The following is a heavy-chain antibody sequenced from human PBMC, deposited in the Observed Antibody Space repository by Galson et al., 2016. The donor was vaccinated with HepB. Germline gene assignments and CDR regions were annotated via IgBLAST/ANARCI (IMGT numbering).Heavy chain of an antibody. CDR2: IFSGDAT. CDR1: GFSVSGKY. CDR3: EGYSDPFDI. D-gene: IGHD3-22*01. Sequence: SLRLSCAASGFSVSGKYMSWARQAPGKGLEWVSAIFSGDATYYRDSVKGRFTISRDTSKNTLYLQMNNLRAEDTAIYYCEGYSDPFDIWGQVTMVTVSS. V-gene: IGHV3-53*01. J-gene: IGHJ3*02.